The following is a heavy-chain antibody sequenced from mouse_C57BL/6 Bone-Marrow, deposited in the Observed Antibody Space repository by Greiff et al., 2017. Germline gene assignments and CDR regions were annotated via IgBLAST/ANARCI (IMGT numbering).Heavy chain of an antibody. CDR3: ARRVSIYDGYYGGYFGV. CDR2: IYPGSGST. D-gene: IGHD2-3*01. CDR1: GYTFTSYW. V-gene: IGHV1-55*01. Sequence: VQLQQPGAELVKPGASVKMSCKASGYTFTSYWITWVKQRPGQGLEWIGEIYPGSGSTNYNEKFKSKATLTVDTSSSTAYMQLSSLTSEDSAVYYCARRVSIYDGYYGGYFGVWGTGTTVTVSS. J-gene: IGHJ1*03.